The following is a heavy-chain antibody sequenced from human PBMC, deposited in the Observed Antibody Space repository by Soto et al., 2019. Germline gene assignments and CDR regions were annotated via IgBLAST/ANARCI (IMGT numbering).Heavy chain of an antibody. CDR1: GGSFSGYY. D-gene: IGHD3-22*01. J-gene: IGHJ4*02. Sequence: QVQLQQWGAGLLKPSETLSLTCAVYGGSFSGYYWSWIRQPPGKGLEWMGEINHSGSTHYNPSLKSRVTISVDTSKNQFSLKLSSVTAADTAVYYCARAEYYYDSSGYSSPNYFDYWGQGTLVTVSS. CDR3: ARAEYYYDSSGYSSPNYFDY. CDR2: INHSGST. V-gene: IGHV4-34*01.